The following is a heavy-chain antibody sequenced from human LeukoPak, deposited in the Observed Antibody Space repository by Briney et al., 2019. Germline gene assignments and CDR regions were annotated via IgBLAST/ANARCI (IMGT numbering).Heavy chain of an antibody. CDR3: ARAQGNGLIDF. V-gene: IGHV4-59*08. Sequence: SETLSLTCTVSGDSISGYYWSWIRQPPGKGLEWIGYIYYSGSTNYNPSLKSRVTISLDTSRNQFSLRLSSVTAADTADYYCARAQGNGLIDFWGQGTLVTVSS. CDR2: IYYSGST. CDR1: GDSISGYY. J-gene: IGHJ4*02. D-gene: IGHD3/OR15-3a*01.